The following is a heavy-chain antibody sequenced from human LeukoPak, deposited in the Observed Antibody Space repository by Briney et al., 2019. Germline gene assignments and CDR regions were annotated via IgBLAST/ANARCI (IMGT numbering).Heavy chain of an antibody. D-gene: IGHD2-15*01. J-gene: IGHJ4*02. CDR2: IYWDDDK. V-gene: IGHV2-5*02. CDR3: AHLGYCSGGSCLVFDY. CDR1: GFSLSTSGVG. Sequence: SGTTLVKPTQTLTLTCTFSGFSLSTSGVGVGWIRQPPGKALEWLALIYWDDDKRYSPSLKSRLTITKDTSKNQVVLTMTNMDPVDTATYYCAHLGYCSGGSCLVFDYWGQGTLVTVSS.